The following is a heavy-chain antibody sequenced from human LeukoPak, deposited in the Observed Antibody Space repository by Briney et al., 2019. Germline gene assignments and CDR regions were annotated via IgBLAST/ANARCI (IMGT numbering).Heavy chain of an antibody. V-gene: IGHV4-59*08. CDR2: IYYSGST. Sequence: SETLSLTCTVSGGSISSYYWSWIRQPPGKGLEWIGYIYYSGSTNYNPSLKSRVTISVDTSKNRFSLKLSSVTAADTAVYYCARHSRHSYGSWDYWGQGTLVTVSS. D-gene: IGHD5-18*01. CDR3: ARHSRHSYGSWDY. CDR1: GGSISSYY. J-gene: IGHJ4*02.